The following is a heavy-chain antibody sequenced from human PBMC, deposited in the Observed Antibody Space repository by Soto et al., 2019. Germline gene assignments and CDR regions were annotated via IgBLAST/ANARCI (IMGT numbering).Heavy chain of an antibody. D-gene: IGHD3-22*01. Sequence: QVPLVQSGAEVKKPGASVKVSCKASGYTFTSYGISWVRQAPGQGLEWMGWISAYNGNTNYAQKLQGRVTMTTDTSTSTAYMELRSLRSDDTAVYYCARGIYYDSSVPIYYYGMDVWGQGTTVTVSS. V-gene: IGHV1-18*01. J-gene: IGHJ6*02. CDR1: GYTFTSYG. CDR2: ISAYNGNT. CDR3: ARGIYYDSSVPIYYYGMDV.